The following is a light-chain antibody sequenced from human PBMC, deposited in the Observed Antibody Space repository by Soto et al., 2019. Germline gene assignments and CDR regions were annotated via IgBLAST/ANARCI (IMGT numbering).Light chain of an antibody. CDR3: QQEGSRAET. Sequence: EVVLTQFPGTLPVSLGERATLSCRASQSVWNDYLAWYQQKRGQAPRLLIHGASTRATGIPDRCSGSGSGTAFILTISRGGTGNGARYFRQQEGSRAETFGHGTKVQL. V-gene: IGKV3-20*01. CDR1: QSVWNDY. J-gene: IGKJ1*01. CDR2: GAS.